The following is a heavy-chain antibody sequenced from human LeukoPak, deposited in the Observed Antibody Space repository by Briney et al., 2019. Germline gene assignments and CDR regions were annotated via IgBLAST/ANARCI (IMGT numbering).Heavy chain of an antibody. V-gene: IGHV3-7*01. CDR2: IDGDGSTE. D-gene: IGHD3-3*01. J-gene: IGHJ4*02. CDR3: ARGGAAFAESVY. CDR1: GFTLSSYW. Sequence: GGSLRLSCVASGFTLSSYWMSWVRQAPGKGLEWVANIDGDGSTEAYVDSLKGRFTISRDNAKNSLYLQMNNLRVEDTAVYYCARGGAAFAESVYWGQGTLVTVSS.